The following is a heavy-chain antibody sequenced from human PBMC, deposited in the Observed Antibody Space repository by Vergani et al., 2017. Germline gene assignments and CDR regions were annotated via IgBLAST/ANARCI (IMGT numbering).Heavy chain of an antibody. CDR3: ARGSCLGGSCYKPLVDY. D-gene: IGHD2-15*01. CDR2: IHTSGST. Sequence: QVQLQESGPGLVKPSQTLSLTCTVSGGSLNSHNYYWSWIRQPAGKGLEWIGRIHTSGSTNYNPSLKSRVTMSEDTSKNQFSLNLTSVTAADTAVYFCARGSCLGGSCYKPLVDYWGQGILVTVSS. CDR1: GGSLNSHNYY. J-gene: IGHJ4*02. V-gene: IGHV4-61*02.